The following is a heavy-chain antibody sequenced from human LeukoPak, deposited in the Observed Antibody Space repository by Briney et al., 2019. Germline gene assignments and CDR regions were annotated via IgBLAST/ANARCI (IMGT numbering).Heavy chain of an antibody. CDR2: IYSGGST. D-gene: IGHD2-21*02. Sequence: GGSLRLSCAASGFTFSDYYMSWIRQAPGKGLEWVSVIYSGGSTYYADSVKGRFTISRDNSKNTLYLQMNSLRAEDTAVYYCARESSMDCGGDCFFDYWGQGTLVTVSS. CDR3: ARESSMDCGGDCFFDY. V-gene: IGHV3-53*01. CDR1: GFTFSDYY. J-gene: IGHJ4*02.